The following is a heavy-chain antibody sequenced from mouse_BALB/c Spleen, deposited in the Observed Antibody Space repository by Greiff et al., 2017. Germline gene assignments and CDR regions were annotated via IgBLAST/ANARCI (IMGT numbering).Heavy chain of an antibody. V-gene: IGHV1S22*01. J-gene: IGHJ2*01. D-gene: IGHD1-1*01. CDR2: IYPGSGST. CDR3: TRVSYYGGGFDY. CDR1: GYTFTSYW. Sequence: LQQPGSELVRPGASVKLSCKASGYTFTSYWMHWVKQRHGQGLEWIGNIYPGSGSTNYDEKFKSKGTMNVDTSSSTAYMQHSSLTSEDSAVFYCTRVSYYGGGFDYWGQGTTRTVSS.